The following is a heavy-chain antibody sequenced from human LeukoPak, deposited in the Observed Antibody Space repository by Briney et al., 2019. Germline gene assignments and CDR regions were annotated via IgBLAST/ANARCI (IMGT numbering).Heavy chain of an antibody. CDR3: ARVVGATNNWFDP. Sequence: ASVKVSCKASGYTFTGYYMHWVRQAPGQGPEWMGWINPNSGGTNYAQKFQGRVTMTRDTSISTAYMELSRLRSDDTAVYYCARVVGATNNWFDPWGQGTLVTVSS. CDR2: INPNSGGT. V-gene: IGHV1-2*02. D-gene: IGHD1-26*01. CDR1: GYTFTGYY. J-gene: IGHJ5*02.